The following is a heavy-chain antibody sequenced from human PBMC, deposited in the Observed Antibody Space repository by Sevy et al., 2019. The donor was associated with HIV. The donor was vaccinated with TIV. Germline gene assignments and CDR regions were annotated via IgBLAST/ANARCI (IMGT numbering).Heavy chain of an antibody. J-gene: IGHJ5*02. Sequence: ASVKVSCKASGYTFTSYYMHWVRQAPGQRLEWMGIISPSGGSTSSAQKFQGRVTMTRDTSTSTVYMELSSLRSEDTAVYYCARDQSPYYYDSSGYYYHWGQGTLVTVSS. CDR1: GYTFTSYY. V-gene: IGHV1-46*01. CDR2: ISPSGGST. CDR3: ARDQSPYYYDSSGYYYH. D-gene: IGHD3-22*01.